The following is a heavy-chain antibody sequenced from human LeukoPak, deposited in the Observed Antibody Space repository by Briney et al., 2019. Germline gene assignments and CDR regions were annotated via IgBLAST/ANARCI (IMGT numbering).Heavy chain of an antibody. Sequence: GGSLRLSCAVSGFTFNNYAMSWVRQAPGKGLEWVSGISGSGGSTYYADSVKGRFTISRDNSKNTLCLQMNSLRAEDTAVYYCAKRSSIAFFDYWGQGTLVTVSS. D-gene: IGHD6-6*01. CDR3: AKRSSIAFFDY. V-gene: IGHV3-23*01. J-gene: IGHJ4*02. CDR2: ISGSGGST. CDR1: GFTFNNYA.